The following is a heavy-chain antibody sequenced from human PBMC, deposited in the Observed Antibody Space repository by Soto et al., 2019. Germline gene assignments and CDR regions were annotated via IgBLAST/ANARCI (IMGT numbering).Heavy chain of an antibody. CDR2: FDPEDGET. Sequence: QVQLVQSGAEVKKPGASVKVSCKVSGYTLTXLXXXXXXXXXXXXXXXXXGFDPEDGETIYAQKFQGRVTMTEDTSTDTAYMELSSLRSEDTAVYXCATVPADYYDSSGYEWDYWGQGTLVTVSS. V-gene: IGHV1-24*01. D-gene: IGHD3-22*01. CDR1: GYTLTXLX. J-gene: IGHJ4*02. CDR3: ATVPADYYDSSGYEWDY.